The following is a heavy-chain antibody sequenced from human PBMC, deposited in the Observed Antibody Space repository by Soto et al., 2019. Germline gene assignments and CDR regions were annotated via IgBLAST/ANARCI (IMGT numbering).Heavy chain of an antibody. V-gene: IGHV3-33*08. CDR2: IWYDGTSK. Sequence: LCLSCAASGFTFRNHAMHWVRQAPGKGLEWVVLIWYDGTSKYYADSVKGRFTISRDNYKNTLYLEMNSLRVEDTAIYYCARDQGGVSRKDNWAQGTMVTVSS. D-gene: IGHD6-13*01. CDR3: ARDQGGVSRKDN. J-gene: IGHJ4*02. CDR1: GFTFRNHA.